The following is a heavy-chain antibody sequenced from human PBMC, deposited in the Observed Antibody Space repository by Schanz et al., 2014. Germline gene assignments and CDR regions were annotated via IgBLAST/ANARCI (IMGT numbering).Heavy chain of an antibody. CDR2: IIPILDIT. J-gene: IGHJ4*02. CDR1: GGTFSSFA. CDR3: ARAGQDYSDSSGYATYYFDY. V-gene: IGHV1-69*04. D-gene: IGHD3-22*01. Sequence: QVQLVQSGAAVKKPGSSVKVSCKASGGTFSSFAIFWVRQAPGQGLEWMGTIIPILDITNYAQKFQGRVTITADKSTSTAYMELSNLRSEDTAVYYCARAGQDYSDSSGYATYYFDYWGQGTLVTVSS.